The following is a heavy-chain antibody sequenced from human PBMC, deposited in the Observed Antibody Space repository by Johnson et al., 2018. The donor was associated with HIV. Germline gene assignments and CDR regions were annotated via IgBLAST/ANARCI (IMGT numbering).Heavy chain of an antibody. J-gene: IGHJ3*02. V-gene: IGHV3-13*01. CDR2: IGTTGDR. CDR3: ARESGWRGGAFDI. D-gene: IGHD6-19*01. CDR1: GFIFSSYD. Sequence: EVQLVESGGGLVQPGGSLRLSCAASGFIFSSYDMHWVRQATGIGLEWVSGIGTTGDRYYPGSVKGRFTISRENAKNSLYLQMNSLRAGDTAVYYCARESGWRGGAFDIWGQGTMVTVSS.